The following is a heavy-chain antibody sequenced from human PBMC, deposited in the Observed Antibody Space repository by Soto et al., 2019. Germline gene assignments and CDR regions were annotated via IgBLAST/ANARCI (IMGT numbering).Heavy chain of an antibody. D-gene: IGHD1-26*01. V-gene: IGHV4-59*01. Sequence: QVQLQESGPGLVKPSETLSLTCTVSGGSISSYYWSWIRRPPGKGLEWIGYIYYSGSTNYNPSLKSPVTVEVDTSKTQFSLKLSTVTAADAAVYYCARVGGSYRLDYWGQGTLVTVSS. CDR3: ARVGGSYRLDY. CDR1: GGSISSYY. CDR2: IYYSGST. J-gene: IGHJ4*02.